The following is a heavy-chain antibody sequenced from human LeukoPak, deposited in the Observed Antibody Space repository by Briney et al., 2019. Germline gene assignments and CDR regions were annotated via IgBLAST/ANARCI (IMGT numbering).Heavy chain of an antibody. V-gene: IGHV1-2*06. Sequence: ASVKVSCKASGYTFTGNFLHWVRQAPGQGLEGMGRINPNSGATQYRQKFQGRVTMTRDTSISTAYLELSRVTSDDTALYYCARESVFYDSSGYYSGFDNWGQGTLVTVSS. D-gene: IGHD3-22*01. CDR2: INPNSGAT. CDR3: ARESVFYDSSGYYSGFDN. CDR1: GYTFTGNF. J-gene: IGHJ4*02.